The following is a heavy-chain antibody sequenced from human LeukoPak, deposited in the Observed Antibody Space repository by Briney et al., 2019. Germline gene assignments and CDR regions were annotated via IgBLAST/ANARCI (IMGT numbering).Heavy chain of an antibody. Sequence: GGSLRLSCVASGFTFSGYWMSWVRQTPEKGLEWVANIKQDGYEKYYVDSVKGRFTISRDNAENSLYLQMNSLRADDTAVYYCARDKIVGPTTLDYWGQGTLVTSPQ. CDR1: GFTFSGYW. D-gene: IGHD1-26*01. CDR2: IKQDGYEK. V-gene: IGHV3-7*01. J-gene: IGHJ4*02. CDR3: ARDKIVGPTTLDY.